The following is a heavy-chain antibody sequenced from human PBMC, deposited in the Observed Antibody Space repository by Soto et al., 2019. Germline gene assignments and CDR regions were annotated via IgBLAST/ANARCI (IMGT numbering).Heavy chain of an antibody. Sequence: LSLTCAVYGGSFSGYYWSWIRQPPGKGLEWIGEINHSGSTNYNPSLKSRVTISVDTSKNQFSLKLSSVTAADTAVYYCARGPDIVVVVAAENAFDIWGQGTMVTVSS. V-gene: IGHV4-34*01. CDR1: GGSFSGYY. D-gene: IGHD2-15*01. CDR3: ARGPDIVVVVAAENAFDI. J-gene: IGHJ3*02. CDR2: INHSGST.